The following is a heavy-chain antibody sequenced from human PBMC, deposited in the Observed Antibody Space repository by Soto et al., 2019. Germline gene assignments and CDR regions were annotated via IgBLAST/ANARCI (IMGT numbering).Heavy chain of an antibody. CDR1: GGSINSRYW. Sequence: SETLSLTCAVSGGSINSRYWWSWVRQSPGKGLEWIGEIYHSGSTNYNPSLKSRVTISVDKSKNQFSLNLSSVTAADTAVYYCARGPSMYCSGGSCYRAYGMDVWGQGTTVTVSS. V-gene: IGHV4-4*02. J-gene: IGHJ6*02. D-gene: IGHD2-15*01. CDR2: IYHSGST. CDR3: ARGPSMYCSGGSCYRAYGMDV.